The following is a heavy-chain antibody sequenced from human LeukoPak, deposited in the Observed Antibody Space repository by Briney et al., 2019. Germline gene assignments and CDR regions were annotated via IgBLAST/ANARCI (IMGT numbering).Heavy chain of an antibody. V-gene: IGHV4-38-2*02. CDR1: GYSISSGYY. CDR2: IYHSGST. CDR3: ARGRYLDC. J-gene: IGHJ4*02. Sequence: PSETLSLTCTVSGYSISSGYYWGWIRQPPGKGLEWIGSIYHSGSTYYNPSLKSRVTMSVDTSKNQFSLRLTSVTAADTAVYSCARGRYLDCWGQGTLVTVSS.